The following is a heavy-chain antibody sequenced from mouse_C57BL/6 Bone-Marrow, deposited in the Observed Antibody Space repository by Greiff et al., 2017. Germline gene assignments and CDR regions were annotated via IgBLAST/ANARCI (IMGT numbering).Heavy chain of an antibody. J-gene: IGHJ2*01. V-gene: IGHV1-64*01. CDR3: ASRIYYYGSSYY. D-gene: IGHD1-1*01. CDR1: GYTFTSYW. Sequence: QVPLQQPGAELVKPGASVKLSCKASGYTFTSYWMHWVKQRPGQGLEWIGMIHPNSGSTNYNEKFKSKATLTVDKSSSTAYMQLSSLTSEDSAVYYCASRIYYYGSSYYWGQGTTLTVAS. CDR2: IHPNSGST.